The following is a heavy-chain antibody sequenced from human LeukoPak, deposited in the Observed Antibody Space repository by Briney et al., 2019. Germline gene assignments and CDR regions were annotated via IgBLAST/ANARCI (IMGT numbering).Heavy chain of an antibody. V-gene: IGHV3-23*01. CDR3: AKKWGVGTTTLDYFDY. D-gene: IGHD1-26*01. CDR2: ISGSGGST. Sequence: XGSLRLSCAASGFTLSNYAMSWVRKAQGKGLEWVSGISGSGGSTYYADSVKGRFTISRDNSKNTLYLQMNSLTDEDTAVYYCAKKWGVGTTTLDYFDYWGQGTLVTVSS. J-gene: IGHJ4*02. CDR1: GFTLSNYA.